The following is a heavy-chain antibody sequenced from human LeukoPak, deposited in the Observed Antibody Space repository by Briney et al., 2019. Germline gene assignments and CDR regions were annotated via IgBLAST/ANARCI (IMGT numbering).Heavy chain of an antibody. CDR2: IHYSGST. V-gene: IGHV4-59*02. Sequence: PSETLSLTCTVSGGSVSSHSWSWLRQPPGKGLEWIGYIHYSGSTNYNPSLSSRVTISVDTSKNQFSLKLSSVTAADTAVYYCASQGYWGQGTLVTVSS. CDR1: GGSVSSHS. CDR3: ASQGY. J-gene: IGHJ4*02.